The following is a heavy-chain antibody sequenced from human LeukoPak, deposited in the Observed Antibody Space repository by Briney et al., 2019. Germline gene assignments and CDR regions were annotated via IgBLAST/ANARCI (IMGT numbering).Heavy chain of an antibody. D-gene: IGHD3-22*01. CDR2: INTGNGNA. V-gene: IGHV1-3*04. CDR3: ARVPLYDASGHYSSH. CDR1: GYTYPNYG. J-gene: IGHJ1*01. Sequence: ASVMVACKTSGYTYPNYGMHWVRQAPRQSLELMGWINTGNGNAKSSQKFQDRVTLTRDTSASTAYMELNSLSSEDTAVYYCARVPLYDASGHYSSHWGQGTLVTVSS.